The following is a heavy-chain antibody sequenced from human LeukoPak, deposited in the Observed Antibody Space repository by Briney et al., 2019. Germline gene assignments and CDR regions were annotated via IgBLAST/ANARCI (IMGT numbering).Heavy chain of an antibody. J-gene: IGHJ6*02. CDR3: ARLRGIAAAGTSGAAYYYGMDV. D-gene: IGHD6-13*01. Sequence: SETLSLTCAVSGGSFSSYSWSWIRQPPGKGLEWIGEINHSGSTNYNPSLKSRVTISVDMSKNQLSLKLSSVTAADTAVYYCARLRGIAAAGTSGAAYYYGMDVWGQGTTVTVSS. CDR1: GGSFSSYS. V-gene: IGHV4-34*01. CDR2: INHSGST.